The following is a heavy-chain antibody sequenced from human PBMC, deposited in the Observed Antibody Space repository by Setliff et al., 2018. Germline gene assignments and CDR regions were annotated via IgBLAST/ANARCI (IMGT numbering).Heavy chain of an antibody. D-gene: IGHD6-19*01. J-gene: IGHJ6*03. CDR3: AREQWLDPPGYYYMDV. Sequence: PSETLSLTCTVSGGSISSYYWSWIRQPAGKGLEWIGRIYTSGSTNYNPSLKSRVTMSVDTSKNQFSLKLNSVTAADMAVYYCAREQWLDPPGYYYMDVWAKGTTVTV. V-gene: IGHV4-4*07. CDR2: IYTSGST. CDR1: GGSISSYY.